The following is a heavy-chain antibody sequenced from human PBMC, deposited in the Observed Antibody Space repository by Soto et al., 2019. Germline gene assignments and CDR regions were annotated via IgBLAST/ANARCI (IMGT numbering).Heavy chain of an antibody. V-gene: IGHV1-69*13. Sequence: SVKVSCTASGCTFSIYAISWVRQAPGQGLEWMGGIIPRSATSNYAQKFQGRVAITADESTNTAYMELSSLRSEDTAVYYCAREGLVLVPTTVNSDYYYYAMDVWGQGTTVTVSS. CDR1: GCTFSIYA. CDR2: IIPRSATS. D-gene: IGHD2-2*01. CDR3: AREGLVLVPTTVNSDYYYYAMDV. J-gene: IGHJ6*02.